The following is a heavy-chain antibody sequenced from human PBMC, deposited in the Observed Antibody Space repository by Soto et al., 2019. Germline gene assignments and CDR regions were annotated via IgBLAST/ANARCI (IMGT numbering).Heavy chain of an antibody. J-gene: IGHJ4*02. CDR1: GGSISNYY. V-gene: IGHV4-59*01. D-gene: IGHD3-16*01. Sequence: KSSETLSLTCTASGGSISNYYWHWVRQAPGKGLEWIANIYYTGSSNYNPSLKSRVTISVDTSKNNFSLHLTSVNTADTAVYYCARPSVAVTSGPFDFWGQGSLVTVSS. CDR3: ARPSVAVTSGPFDF. CDR2: IYYTGSS.